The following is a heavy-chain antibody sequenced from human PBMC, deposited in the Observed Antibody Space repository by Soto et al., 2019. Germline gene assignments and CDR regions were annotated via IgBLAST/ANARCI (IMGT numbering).Heavy chain of an antibody. D-gene: IGHD6-13*01. CDR3: ATQWRAASGHYYYYGMDV. Sequence: QVQLQESGPGLVKPSGTLSLLCAVSGGSISSTNWWSWVRQPPGKGLEWLGEIYHSGSTNYNPSLKSRVTISVDKSKNQSALKLDSVTAADTAVYDCATQWRAASGHYYYYGMDVWGQGTTVTVAS. CDR1: GGSISSTNW. CDR2: IYHSGST. J-gene: IGHJ6*02. V-gene: IGHV4-4*02.